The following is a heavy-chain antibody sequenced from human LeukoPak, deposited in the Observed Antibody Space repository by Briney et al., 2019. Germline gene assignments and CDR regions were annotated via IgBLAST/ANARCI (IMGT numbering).Heavy chain of an antibody. Sequence: GESLKISWKGSGYSFTSYWIGWVRQMPGKGLEWMGIIYPGDSGTRYSASFQGQVTISADKSISTAYLQWSSLKASDTAMYYCARPRAVVVAATYFDYWGQGTLVTVSS. CDR2: IYPGDSGT. D-gene: IGHD2-15*01. J-gene: IGHJ4*02. CDR3: ARPRAVVVAATYFDY. CDR1: GYSFTSYW. V-gene: IGHV5-51*01.